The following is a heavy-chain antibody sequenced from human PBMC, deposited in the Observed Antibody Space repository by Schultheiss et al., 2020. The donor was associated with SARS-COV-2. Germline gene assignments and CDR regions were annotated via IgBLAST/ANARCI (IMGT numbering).Heavy chain of an antibody. CDR3: ARGVHGVVPGPLGLGPWYYYYGVDV. CDR2: IYYSGST. Sequence: SETLSLTCTVSGGSISSYYWSWIRQPPGKGLEWIGYIYYSGSTYYNPSLKSRVTISVDTSKNQFSLKLSSVTAADTAVYYCARGVHGVVPGPLGLGPWYYYYGVDVWGQGTTVTVSS. CDR1: GGSISSYY. D-gene: IGHD2-2*01. V-gene: IGHV4-59*12. J-gene: IGHJ6*02.